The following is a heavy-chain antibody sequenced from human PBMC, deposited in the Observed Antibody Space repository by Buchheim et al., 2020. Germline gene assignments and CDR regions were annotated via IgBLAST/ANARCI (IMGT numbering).Heavy chain of an antibody. D-gene: IGHD6-19*01. CDR3: ARFNIPLGYSSGWGAGWFDP. Sequence: QVQLVQSGAEVKKPGASVKVSCKASGYTFTSYYMHWVRQAPGQGLEWMGIINPSGGSTSYAQKFQGRVTMTRDTSTSTVNMELSSLRSEDTAVYYCARFNIPLGYSSGWGAGWFDPWGQGTL. V-gene: IGHV1-46*01. J-gene: IGHJ5*02. CDR1: GYTFTSYY. CDR2: INPSGGST.